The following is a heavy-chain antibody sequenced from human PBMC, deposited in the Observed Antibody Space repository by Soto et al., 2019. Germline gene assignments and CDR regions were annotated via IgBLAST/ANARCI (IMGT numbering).Heavy chain of an antibody. CDR1: GFTVSSNY. J-gene: IGHJ4*02. CDR3: ARGMGLYYYDSRPYYFDY. Sequence: HPGGSLRLSCAASGFTVSSNYMSWVRQAPGKGLEWVSVIYSGGSTYYADSVKGRFTISRDNSKNTLYLQKNSQRAEDTAVYYCARGMGLYYYDSRPYYFDYWGQGTLVTVSS. D-gene: IGHD3-22*01. V-gene: IGHV3-53*01. CDR2: IYSGGST.